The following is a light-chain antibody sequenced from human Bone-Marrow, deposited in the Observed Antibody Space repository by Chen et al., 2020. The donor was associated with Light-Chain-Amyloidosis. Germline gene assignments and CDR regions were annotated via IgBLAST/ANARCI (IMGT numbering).Light chain of an antibody. Sequence: EIVLTQSPGTLPLSPGEGANLSCRASQTISSNYLTWYQQKFGQAPRLLIYGSSSRATGIPDRFTGSGSGTDFTLTINRLEPEDFAMYYCQQYGTSPLTFGGGIKVEIK. CDR2: GSS. J-gene: IGKJ4*01. V-gene: IGKV3-20*01. CDR1: QTISSNY. CDR3: QQYGTSPLT.